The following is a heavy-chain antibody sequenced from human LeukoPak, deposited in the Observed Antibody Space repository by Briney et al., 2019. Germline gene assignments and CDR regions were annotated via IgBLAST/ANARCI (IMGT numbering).Heavy chain of an antibody. Sequence: PGGSLGLSCVASGFTFTNYAMTWVRQAPGKGLEWVSSISNGGGSTYYADSVKGRFTISRDNSKSTLYLQMNSLRAEDTAVYFCAKEPAYFYGSGSFSHYFDCWGQGTLVTASS. CDR3: AKEPAYFYGSGSFSHYFDC. CDR2: ISNGGGST. V-gene: IGHV3-23*01. J-gene: IGHJ4*02. CDR1: GFTFTNYA. D-gene: IGHD3-10*01.